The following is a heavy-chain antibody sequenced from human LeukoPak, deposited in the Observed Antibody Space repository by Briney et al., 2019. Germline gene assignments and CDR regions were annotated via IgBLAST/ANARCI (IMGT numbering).Heavy chain of an antibody. CDR3: AMVPQPNYDSSSYYYYFDY. V-gene: IGHV1-46*01. CDR2: INPSGGST. Sequence: ASVKVSCKXSGYTFTSYYMHWVRQAPGQGLEWMGIINPSGGSTSYAQKFQGRVTMTRDTSTSTVYMELSSLRSEDTAVYYCAMVPQPNYDSSSYYYYFDYWGQGTLVTVSS. J-gene: IGHJ4*02. CDR1: GYTFTSYY. D-gene: IGHD3-22*01.